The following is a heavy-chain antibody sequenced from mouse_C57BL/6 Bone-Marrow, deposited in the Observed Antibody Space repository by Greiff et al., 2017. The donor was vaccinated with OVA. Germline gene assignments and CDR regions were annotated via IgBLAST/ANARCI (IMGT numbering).Heavy chain of an antibody. D-gene: IGHD1-1*01. J-gene: IGHJ2*01. CDR1: GFTFSDYY. Sequence: EVKLVESEGGLVQPGSSMKLSCTASGFTFSDYYMAWVRQVPEKGLEWVANINYDGSSTYYLDSLKSRFIISRDNAKNILYLQMSSLKSEDTATYYCARVAGYGFDYWGQATTLTVSS. CDR3: ARVAGYGFDY. V-gene: IGHV5-16*01. CDR2: INYDGSST.